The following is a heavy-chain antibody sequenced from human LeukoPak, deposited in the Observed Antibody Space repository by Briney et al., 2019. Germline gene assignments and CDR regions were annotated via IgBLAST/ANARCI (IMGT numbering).Heavy chain of an antibody. CDR3: ARYGYSSLYYYYGMDV. D-gene: IGHD3-22*01. J-gene: IGHJ6*02. Sequence: PSETLSLTCAVYGGSFSGYYWSWIRQPPGKGLEWIGEINHSGSTNYNPSLKSRVTISVDTSKNQFSLKLSSVTAADTAVYYCARYGYSSLYYYYGMDVWGQGTTVTVSS. CDR2: INHSGST. CDR1: GGSFSGYY. V-gene: IGHV4-34*01.